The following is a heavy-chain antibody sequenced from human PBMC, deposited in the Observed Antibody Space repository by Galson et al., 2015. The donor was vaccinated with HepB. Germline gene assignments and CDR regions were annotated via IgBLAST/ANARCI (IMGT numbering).Heavy chain of an antibody. CDR1: GYTFTSYY. J-gene: IGHJ4*02. Sequence: SVKVSCKASGYTFTSYYMHWVRQAPGQGLEWMGIINPSGGSTSYAQKFQGRVTMTRDTSTSTVYMELSSLRSEDTAVYYCARAGGYSSGWTEPFDYWGQGTLVTVSS. CDR3: ARAGGYSSGWTEPFDY. V-gene: IGHV1-46*01. D-gene: IGHD6-19*01. CDR2: INPSGGST.